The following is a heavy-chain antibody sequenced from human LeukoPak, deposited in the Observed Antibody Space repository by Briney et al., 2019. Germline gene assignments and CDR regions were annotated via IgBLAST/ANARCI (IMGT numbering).Heavy chain of an antibody. Sequence: GGSLRLSCAASGFTFSSYGMHWVRQAPGKGLEWVAFIRYDGSNKYYADSVKGRFTISRDNSKNTLYLQMNSLRAEDTAVYYCAKDHLAVVDVFDIWGQGTMVTVSS. CDR1: GFTFSSYG. J-gene: IGHJ3*02. CDR2: IRYDGSNK. CDR3: AKDHLAVVDVFDI. D-gene: IGHD6-19*01. V-gene: IGHV3-30*02.